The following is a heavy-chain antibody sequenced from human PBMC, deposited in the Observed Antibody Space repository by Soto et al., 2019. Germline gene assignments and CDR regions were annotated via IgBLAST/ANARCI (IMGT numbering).Heavy chain of an antibody. CDR1: GGSFSGYY. Sequence: PSETLSLTCAVYGGSFSGYYWSWIRQPPGKGLEWIGEINHSGSTNYNPSLKSRVTISVDTSKNQFSPKLSSVTAADTAVYYCARGPHYYYYYGMDVWGQGTTVTVS. V-gene: IGHV4-34*01. CDR3: ARGPHYYYYYGMDV. CDR2: INHSGST. J-gene: IGHJ6*02.